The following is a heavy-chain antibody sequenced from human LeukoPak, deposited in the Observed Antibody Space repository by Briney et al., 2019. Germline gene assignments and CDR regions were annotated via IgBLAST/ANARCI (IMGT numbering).Heavy chain of an antibody. CDR3: ARDRAVRGVMYY. CDR1: GYSITGGYY. Sequence: SETLSLTCSVSGYSITGGYYWDWIRQPPGKGLEWIGGIYHSGSTYYNPSLKSRVTISVDTSKNQFSLKLSSVTAADTAVYYCARDRAVRGVMYYWGQGTLVTVSS. CDR2: IYHSGST. V-gene: IGHV4-38-2*02. J-gene: IGHJ4*02. D-gene: IGHD3-10*01.